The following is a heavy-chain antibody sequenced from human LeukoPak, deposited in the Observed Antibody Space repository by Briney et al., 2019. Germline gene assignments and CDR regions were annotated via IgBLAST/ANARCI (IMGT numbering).Heavy chain of an antibody. CDR3: VNERGGMNY. CDR1: GFTFSSYG. D-gene: IGHD6-13*01. J-gene: IGHJ4*02. V-gene: IGHV3-66*01. Sequence: PGGTLRLSCVASGFTFSSYGLSWVRQAPGKGLEWVSVIYSGGSTYYADSVKGRFTISRDNSKNTLYLQMNSLRAEDTAVYYCVNERGGMNYWGQGTLVTVSS. CDR2: IYSGGST.